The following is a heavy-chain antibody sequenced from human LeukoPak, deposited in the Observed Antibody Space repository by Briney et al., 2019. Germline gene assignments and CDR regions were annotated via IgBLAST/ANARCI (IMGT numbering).Heavy chain of an antibody. Sequence: SETLSLTCTVSDGSISSYYWSWIRQPPGKGLEWIGYIYYSGSTNYNPSLKSRVTISVDTSKNQFSLKLRSVTAADTAVYYCARAVQLERPPPLIGYYYMDVWGKGTTVTVSS. CDR2: IYYSGST. D-gene: IGHD1-1*01. CDR1: DGSISSYY. CDR3: ARAVQLERPPPLIGYYYMDV. V-gene: IGHV4-59*01. J-gene: IGHJ6*03.